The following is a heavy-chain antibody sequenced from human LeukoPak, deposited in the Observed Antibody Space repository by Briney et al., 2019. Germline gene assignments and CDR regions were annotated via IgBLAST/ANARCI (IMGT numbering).Heavy chain of an antibody. Sequence: PGGSLRLSCAASGFTFSDYYMSWIRQAPGKGLEWVSYISSSSSYTNYADSVKGRFTISRDNAKNSLYLQMNSLRAEDTAVYYCARDRAGEPYYGMYVWGHGATVTVSS. J-gene: IGHJ6*02. CDR3: ARDRAGEPYYGMYV. CDR2: ISSSSSYT. CDR1: GFTFSDYY. D-gene: IGHD7-27*01. V-gene: IGHV3-11*05.